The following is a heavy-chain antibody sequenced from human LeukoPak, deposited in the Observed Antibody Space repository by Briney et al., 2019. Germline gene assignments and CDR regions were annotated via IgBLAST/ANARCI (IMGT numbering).Heavy chain of an antibody. CDR3: AKDLGPYGDFVFDY. D-gene: IGHD4-17*01. Sequence: GGSLRLSCAASGFTFSTYGMHWVRQAPGKGLEWVAFIRYDGSNKYYVDSVKGRFTISRDNSKDTLYLQMISLRAEESAVYYCAKDLGPYGDFVFDYWGQGTLVTVSS. V-gene: IGHV3-30*02. CDR2: IRYDGSNK. J-gene: IGHJ4*02. CDR1: GFTFSTYG.